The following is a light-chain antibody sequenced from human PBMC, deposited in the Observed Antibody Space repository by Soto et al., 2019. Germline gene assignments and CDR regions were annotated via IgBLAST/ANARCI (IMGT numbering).Light chain of an antibody. CDR3: GTWDSSLSVHV. Sequence: QSVLTQPPSVSAAPGQKVTISCSGSSSNIGNNYVSWYQQVPGTAPKLLIYDNDKRPSGNPDRFSGSKSGTSATLGISGLQTGDEADYYCGTWDSSLSVHVFGTGTSHRP. J-gene: IGLJ1*01. CDR1: SSNIGNNY. CDR2: DND. V-gene: IGLV1-51*01.